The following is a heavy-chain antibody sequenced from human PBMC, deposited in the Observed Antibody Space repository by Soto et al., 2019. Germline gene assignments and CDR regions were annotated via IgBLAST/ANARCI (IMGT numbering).Heavy chain of an antibody. CDR1: GGSFSAQL. V-gene: IGHV4-34*01. D-gene: IGHD3-10*01. Sequence: SETLSLTCAVYGGSFSAQLCRCVRQPPGKGLEWIGEIKYSGTTNYNPSLESRVTVSVDTSKNQFTLKLTSVTVADTAVYYCASRYGSGKYYFDFWGQGTPVTVS. CDR2: IKYSGTT. J-gene: IGHJ4*02. CDR3: ASRYGSGKYYFDF.